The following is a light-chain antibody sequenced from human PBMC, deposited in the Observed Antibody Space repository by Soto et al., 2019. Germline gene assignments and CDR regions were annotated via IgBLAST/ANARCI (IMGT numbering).Light chain of an antibody. V-gene: IGKV3-20*01. J-gene: IGKJ1*01. Sequence: ILLTHSPATLSLSPGERATLSCRASQSVSNNYLAWYQQKPGQAPRLLIYGASNRATGIPDRFSGSGSGTDFTLTISRLEPEDFAVYYCQQYGSSGTVGQGTKVDIK. CDR2: GAS. CDR1: QSVSNNY. CDR3: QQYGSSGT.